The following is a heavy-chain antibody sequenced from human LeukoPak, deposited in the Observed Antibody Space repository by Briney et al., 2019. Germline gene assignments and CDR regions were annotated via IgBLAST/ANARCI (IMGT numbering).Heavy chain of an antibody. Sequence: GGSLRLSCAASGFTFSSYAMIWVRQAPGKGLEWVSAISGSGGDTYYADSVKGRFTIFRDNSKNTVYLRMNSLGAEDTAVYYCAKDPRGSRGYFDYWGQGTLVTVSS. D-gene: IGHD3-10*01. CDR1: GFTFSSYA. V-gene: IGHV3-23*01. CDR2: ISGSGGDT. CDR3: AKDPRGSRGYFDY. J-gene: IGHJ4*02.